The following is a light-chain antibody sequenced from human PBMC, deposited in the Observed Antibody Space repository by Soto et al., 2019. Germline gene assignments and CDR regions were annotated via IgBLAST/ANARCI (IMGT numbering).Light chain of an antibody. CDR3: QQYEAYPLT. J-gene: IGKJ4*01. CDR2: DAS. Sequence: DIQMTQSPSSLSASVGDRVTITCRARQGIGIYLAWFQQKAGRAPKSLIYDASSLQSGVPSKFSGSGSGTDFTLTISSLQPEDFANYYCQQYEAYPLTFGGGTRVEIK. CDR1: QGIGIY. V-gene: IGKV1-16*02.